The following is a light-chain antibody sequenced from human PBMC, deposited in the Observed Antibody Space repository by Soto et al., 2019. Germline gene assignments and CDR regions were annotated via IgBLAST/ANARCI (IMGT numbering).Light chain of an antibody. V-gene: IGLV1-51*01. CDR2: DSD. CDR1: SSNIGNNY. Sequence: QSVLTQPPSVSAAPGQKVTISCSGSSSNIGNNYVYWYQQLPGTAPKLLIYDSDKRPSGIPDRFSGSKSGTSATLGIAGLQTGDEADYYCGTWDISLSVVFGGGTKLTVL. CDR3: GTWDISLSVV. J-gene: IGLJ2*01.